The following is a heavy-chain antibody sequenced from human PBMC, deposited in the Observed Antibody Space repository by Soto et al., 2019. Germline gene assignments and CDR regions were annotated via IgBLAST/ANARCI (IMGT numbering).Heavy chain of an antibody. CDR1: GDTFPSYW. Sequence: GESLKISCKGSGDTFPSYWIAWVRQMSGKGLEWMGIIYPGDSETRYSPSFQGQVTISADKSIKTAYLQWSSLKASDTAMYYCARLTYYYDRSGHYTDPGDDFDIWGQGTMVTVSS. V-gene: IGHV5-51*01. D-gene: IGHD3-22*01. CDR2: IYPGDSET. J-gene: IGHJ3*02. CDR3: ARLTYYYDRSGHYTDPGDDFDI.